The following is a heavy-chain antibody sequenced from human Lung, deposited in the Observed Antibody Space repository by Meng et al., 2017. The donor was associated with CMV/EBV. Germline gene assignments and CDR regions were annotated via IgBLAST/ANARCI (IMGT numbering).Heavy chain of an antibody. D-gene: IGHD2-21*02. J-gene: IGHJ4*02. Sequence: QVRREESGQGLWKPSGPRSPTCAVSGGSIRSSNWWSWVRQPPGKGLEWIGEIYHSGSTNYNPSLKSRVTISVDKSKNQFSLKLSSVTAADTAVYYCARVVTALWGYYFDYWGQGTLVTVSS. CDR2: IYHSGST. V-gene: IGHV4-4*02. CDR1: GGSIRSSNW. CDR3: ARVVTALWGYYFDY.